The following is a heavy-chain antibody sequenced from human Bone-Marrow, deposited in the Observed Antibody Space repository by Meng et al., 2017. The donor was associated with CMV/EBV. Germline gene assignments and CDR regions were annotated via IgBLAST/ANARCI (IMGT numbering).Heavy chain of an antibody. D-gene: IGHD2/OR15-2a*01. CDR3: VKGGLSTLPRAFDI. Sequence: GGSLRLSCVASGFTFNTYSLHWVRQAPGKGLEWVAVTSYEGSNKYYADSVKGRFTVSRDNSKNTLYLQMNSLRADDTAVYYCVKGGLSTLPRAFDIWGQGTLVTVSS. J-gene: IGHJ3*02. V-gene: IGHV3-30*04. CDR1: GFTFNTYS. CDR2: TSYEGSNK.